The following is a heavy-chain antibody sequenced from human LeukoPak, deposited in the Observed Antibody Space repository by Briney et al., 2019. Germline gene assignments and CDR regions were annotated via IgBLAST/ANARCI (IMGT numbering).Heavy chain of an antibody. J-gene: IGHJ4*02. CDR3: TTVSGIVLMVYVDY. V-gene: IGHV3-15*01. CDR1: GFTFSNAW. Sequence: PGGSLRLSCAASGFTFSNAWMSWVRQAPGKGLEWVGRIKSKTDGGTTDYAAPVKGRFTISRDDSKNTLYLQMNSLKTEDTAVYYCTTVSGIVLMVYVDYWGQGTLVTVSS. CDR2: IKSKTDGGTT. D-gene: IGHD2-8*01.